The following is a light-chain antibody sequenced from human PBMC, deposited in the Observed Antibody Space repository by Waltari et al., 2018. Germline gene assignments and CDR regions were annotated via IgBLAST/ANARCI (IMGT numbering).Light chain of an antibody. Sequence: QSALTQPRSVSGSPGQSVTISCTGTSNDVGAYNYVSWHQQHPGKAPKFMIYDVSKRPSGVPDRFSASKSGNTASLTISGLQAEDEADYYCCSYTGTYTHWVFGGGTKLTVL. CDR3: CSYTGTYTHWV. J-gene: IGLJ3*02. CDR1: SNDVGAYNY. CDR2: DVS. V-gene: IGLV2-11*01.